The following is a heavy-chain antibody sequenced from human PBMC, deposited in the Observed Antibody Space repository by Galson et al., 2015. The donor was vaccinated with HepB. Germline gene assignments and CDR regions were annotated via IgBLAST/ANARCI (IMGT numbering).Heavy chain of an antibody. CDR3: ASSDSSSWVWGGMDV. V-gene: IGHV5-10-1*01. D-gene: IGHD6-13*01. CDR2: IDPSDSYT. Sequence: QSGAEVKKPGESLRISCKGSGYSFTSYWISWVRQMPGKGLEWMGRIDPSDSYTNYSPSFQGHVTISADKSISTAYLQWSSLKASDTAMYYCASSDSSSWVWGGMDVWGQGTTVTVSS. CDR1: GYSFTSYW. J-gene: IGHJ6*02.